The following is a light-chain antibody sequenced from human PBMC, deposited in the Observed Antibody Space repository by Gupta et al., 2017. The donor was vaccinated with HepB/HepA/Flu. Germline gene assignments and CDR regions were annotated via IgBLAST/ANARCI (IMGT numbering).Light chain of an antibody. CDR2: STT. Sequence: QTVVTPEPCLTVSPGRTVNLTCASSTGAVTRGHYPNWFQQKPAQAPMALRYSTTTTHSWTPARFYGALLAGTAELTLSSVQPEDDADDYCLHYYGGARVFGGGTKLTVL. V-gene: IGLV7-43*01. CDR3: LHYYGGARV. CDR1: TGAVTRGHY. J-gene: IGLJ3*02.